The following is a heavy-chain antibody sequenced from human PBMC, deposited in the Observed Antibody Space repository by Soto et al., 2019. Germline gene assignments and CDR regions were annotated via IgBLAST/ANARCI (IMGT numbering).Heavy chain of an antibody. Sequence: ASVKVSCKASGYTFTSYGISWVRQAPGQGLEWMGWISAYNGNTNYAQKLQGRVTMTTDTSTSTAYMELRSLSSVTAADTAVYYCARPTYNSGSPFDYWGQGTLVTVSS. CDR2: ISAYNGNT. J-gene: IGHJ4*02. D-gene: IGHD1-20*01. CDR1: GYTFTSYG. CDR3: ARPTYNSGSPFDY. V-gene: IGHV1-18*01.